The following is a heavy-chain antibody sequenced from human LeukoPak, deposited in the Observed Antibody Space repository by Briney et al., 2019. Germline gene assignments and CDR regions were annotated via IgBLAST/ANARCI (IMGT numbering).Heavy chain of an antibody. D-gene: IGHD3-22*01. V-gene: IGHV4-59*01. CDR3: ARTYYYDSSGYTWIDP. Sequence: SETLSLTCTVSGGSISSYYWSWLRQPPGKGLEWIGYIYYSGSTNYNPSLKSRVTISVDTSKNQFSLKLSSVTAADTAVYYCARTYYYDSSGYTWIDPWGQGTLVTVSS. CDR1: GGSISSYY. CDR2: IYYSGST. J-gene: IGHJ5*02.